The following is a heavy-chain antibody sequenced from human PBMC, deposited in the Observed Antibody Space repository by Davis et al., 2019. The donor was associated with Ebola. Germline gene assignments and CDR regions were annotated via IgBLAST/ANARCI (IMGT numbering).Heavy chain of an antibody. V-gene: IGHV4-4*07. CDR2: IYTSGST. CDR1: GGSISSYD. Sequence: MPSEPLSLTCTVPGGSISSYDWSWIRQSAGKGLEWIGRIYTSGSTNHNPSLKSRVTTSVDTSKNQFSLKLSSVAAADTAVYYCARTDYGDFTGGYYFDYWGQGTLVTVSS. D-gene: IGHD4-17*01. CDR3: ARTDYGDFTGGYYFDY. J-gene: IGHJ4*02.